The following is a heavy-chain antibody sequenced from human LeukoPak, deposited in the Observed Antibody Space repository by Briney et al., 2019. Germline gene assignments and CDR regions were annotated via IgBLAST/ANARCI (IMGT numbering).Heavy chain of an antibody. V-gene: IGHV3-7*01. D-gene: IGHD3-9*01. J-gene: IGHJ3*02. CDR2: IKEDGSEK. CDR1: GITFSSYW. Sequence: GGSLRLSCAAPGITFSSYWMSWVRQAPGKGLEWVANIKEDGSEKNYVDSVKGRFTISRDNAKNSLYLQMNSLRAEDTAVYYCARELRYFDWFYDAFDIWGQGTMVTVSS. CDR3: ARELRYFDWFYDAFDI.